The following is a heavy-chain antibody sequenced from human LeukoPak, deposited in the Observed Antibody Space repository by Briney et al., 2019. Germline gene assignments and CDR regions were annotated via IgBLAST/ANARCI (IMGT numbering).Heavy chain of an antibody. CDR1: GLTFSRYS. CDR2: ISSSSSYT. Sequence: GGSLRLSCAASGLTFSRYSMNWVRQAPGKGLEWVSCISSSSSYTYYVDSVKGRFTISRDNAKNSLYLQMNSLRAEDTAVYYCARGRPVLQLLWGAFDIWGQGTMVTVYS. V-gene: IGHV3-21*01. D-gene: IGHD1-7*01. CDR3: ARGRPVLQLLWGAFDI. J-gene: IGHJ3*02.